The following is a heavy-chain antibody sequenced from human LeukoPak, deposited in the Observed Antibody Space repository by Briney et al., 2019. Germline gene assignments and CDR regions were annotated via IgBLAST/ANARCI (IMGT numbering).Heavy chain of an antibody. J-gene: IGHJ4*02. CDR1: GFTFSSYA. D-gene: IGHD3-3*01. Sequence: GGSLRLSCAASGFTFSSYAMSWVRQAPGKGLEWVSAISGSGGSTYYADSVKGRFTISRDNSKNTLYLQMNSLRAEDTAVYYYAKVHYDFWWATHVNYWGQGTLVTVSS. V-gene: IGHV3-23*01. CDR3: AKVHYDFWWATHVNY. CDR2: ISGSGGST.